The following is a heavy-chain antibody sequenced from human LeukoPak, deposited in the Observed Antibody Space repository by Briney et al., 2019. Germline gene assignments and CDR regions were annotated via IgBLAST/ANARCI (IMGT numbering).Heavy chain of an antibody. CDR1: GYTLTELS. J-gene: IGHJ4*02. CDR3: ARGVLVYCSGDSCTPGDY. V-gene: IGHV1-24*01. Sequence: GASVKVSCKVSGYTLTELSMHWVRQAPGKGLEWMGGFDPEDGETIYAQKFQGRVTMTEDTSTDTAYMELSSLRSEDTAVYYCARGVLVYCSGDSCTPGDYWGQGTLVTVSS. D-gene: IGHD2-15*01. CDR2: FDPEDGET.